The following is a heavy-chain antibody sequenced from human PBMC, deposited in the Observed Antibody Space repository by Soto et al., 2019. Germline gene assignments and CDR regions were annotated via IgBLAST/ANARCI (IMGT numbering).Heavy chain of an antibody. CDR2: IVPIFGTT. V-gene: IGHV1-69*12. Sequence: QVQLVQSGAEVKKPGSSVKVSCKVSGGTFSNYAIDWVRLAPGHGLEWMGGIVPIFGTTYYTQKFQGRATITADYSTTKAYLEMSSLRSEDTAIYYCARVEAVAGLYNYHGLDVWGQGTAVTVSS. J-gene: IGHJ6*02. CDR3: ARVEAVAGLYNYHGLDV. CDR1: GGTFSNYA. D-gene: IGHD6-19*01.